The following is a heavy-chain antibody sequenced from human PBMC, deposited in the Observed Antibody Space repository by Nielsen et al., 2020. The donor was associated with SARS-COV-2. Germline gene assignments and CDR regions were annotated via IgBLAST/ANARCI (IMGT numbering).Heavy chain of an antibody. CDR2: ISSSSSYI. Sequence: ESLKIYCAAFGFTFSSYSMNWVRQAPGKGLEWVSSISSSSSYIYYADSVMGRFTISRDNAKNSLYLQMNSLRAEDTAVYYCAAGVTFDYWGQGTLVTVSS. J-gene: IGHJ4*02. V-gene: IGHV3-21*01. CDR3: AAGVTFDY. CDR1: GFTFSSYS. D-gene: IGHD2-21*02.